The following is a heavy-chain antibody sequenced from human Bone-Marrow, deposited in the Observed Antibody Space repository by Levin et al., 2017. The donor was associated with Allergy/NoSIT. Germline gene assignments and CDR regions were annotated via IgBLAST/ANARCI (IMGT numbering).Heavy chain of an antibody. Sequence: GGSLRLSCEVSGFTLTHAWMSWVRQSPGKGLEWVGLFRSKTDGGTTDYSAPVRGRFTISKDDSKNMVYLQMNSLKTEDTAVYYCTRNPVYYDSRGYYSFYFDYWGQGALVTVSS. CDR2: FRSKTDGGTT. CDR3: TRNPVYYDSRGYYSFYFDY. D-gene: IGHD3-16*01. CDR1: GFTLTHAW. V-gene: IGHV3-15*01. J-gene: IGHJ4*02.